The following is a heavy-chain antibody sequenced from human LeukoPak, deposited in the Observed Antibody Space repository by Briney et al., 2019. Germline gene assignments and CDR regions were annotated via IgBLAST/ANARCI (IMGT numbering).Heavy chain of an antibody. J-gene: IGHJ5*02. CDR2: ISSSSTI. CDR1: GFTFSSYS. V-gene: IGHV3-48*01. D-gene: IGHD6-19*01. CDR3: VVAGKVGYWFDP. Sequence: PGGSLRLSCAASGFTFSSYSMNWVRQAPGKGLEWVSYISSSSTIYYADSVKGRFTISRDNAKNSLYLQMNSLRAEDTAVYYCVVAGKVGYWFDPWGQGTLVTVSS.